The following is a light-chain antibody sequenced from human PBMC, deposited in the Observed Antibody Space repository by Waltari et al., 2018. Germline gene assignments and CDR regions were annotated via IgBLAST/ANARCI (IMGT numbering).Light chain of an antibody. J-gene: IGKJ4*01. V-gene: IGKV4-1*01. CDR3: QQRSIWPLT. CDR2: WAS. Sequence: DIVMTQSPDFLAVSQGERGTINSKCSQRVFYNSNNDNYIAWYQQKAGQPPKLLIYWASTRESGVPDRFSGSASGTDFTLTINSLETEDFALYYCQQRSIWPLTFGGGTKV. CDR1: QRVFYNSNNDNY.